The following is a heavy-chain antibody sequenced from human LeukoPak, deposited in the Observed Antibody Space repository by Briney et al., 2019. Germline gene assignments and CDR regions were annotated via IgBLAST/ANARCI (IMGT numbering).Heavy chain of an antibody. V-gene: IGHV3-23*01. J-gene: IGHJ6*02. Sequence: PGGSLILSCAASGFSFSSYGMTWVRQAPGKGLEWVSAISGSGGSTYYADSVKGRFTISRDNSKNTLYLQMNSLRAADTAVYYCAKVASSSSYYFYYYGMDVWGQGTTVTVSS. CDR1: GFSFSSYG. CDR3: AKVASSSSYYFYYYGMDV. D-gene: IGHD6-6*01. CDR2: ISGSGGST.